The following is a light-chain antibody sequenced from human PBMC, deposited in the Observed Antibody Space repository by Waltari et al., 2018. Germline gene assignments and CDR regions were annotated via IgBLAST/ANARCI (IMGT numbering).Light chain of an antibody. V-gene: IGKV1-33*01. J-gene: IGKJ4*01. CDR2: DAS. Sequence: DILMTQTPSSLSASVADRVTITCQASQDIDNYLNWYQQKPGKAPTPLIYDASNLETGVPSRFSGSGSGTDFSFTISSLQPEDIATYYCQQYDILPLTFGGGTKVEIK. CDR1: QDIDNY. CDR3: QQYDILPLT.